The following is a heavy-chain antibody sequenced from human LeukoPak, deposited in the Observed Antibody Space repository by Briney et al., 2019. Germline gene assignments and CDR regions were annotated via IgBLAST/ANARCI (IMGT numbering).Heavy chain of an antibody. CDR1: GGSISSSSYY. CDR3: ARSIAAEQLVDPHFDY. Sequence: PSETLSLTCTVSGGSISSSSYYWGWIRQPPGKGLEWIGSIYHSGSTYYNPSLKSRVTISVDTSKNQFSLKLSSVTAADTAVYYCARSIAAEQLVDPHFDYWGQGTLVTVSS. CDR2: IYHSGST. V-gene: IGHV4-39*01. D-gene: IGHD6-6*01. J-gene: IGHJ4*02.